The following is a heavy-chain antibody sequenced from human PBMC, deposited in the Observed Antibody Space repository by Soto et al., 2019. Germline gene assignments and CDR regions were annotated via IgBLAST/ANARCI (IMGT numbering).Heavy chain of an antibody. CDR3: ARDEGSRGEGDVFDV. Sequence: QVQLQESGPGLVEPSQTLSLTCAVSGGSISSGIHYWSWIRQPPGKGLEWIGYIYYSGRTDYTPSLKNPSLKSRVTMSIDTSKNHITLTLTSVTAADTAVYYCARDEGSRGEGDVFDVWGRGTKVTVSS. V-gene: IGHV4-30-4*01. CDR1: GGSISSGIHY. J-gene: IGHJ3*01. CDR2: IYYSGRT. D-gene: IGHD6-13*01.